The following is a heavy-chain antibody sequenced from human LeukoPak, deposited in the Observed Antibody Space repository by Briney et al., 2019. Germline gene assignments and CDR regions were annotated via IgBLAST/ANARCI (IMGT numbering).Heavy chain of an antibody. V-gene: IGHV3-23*01. Sequence: GGSLRLSCAASGFTFSSYGMSWVRQAPGKGLEWVSAISGNGGSTYYADSVKGRFAISRDTSKNSLYLQMNSLTAEDTALYYCATDRLRFRMDVWGNGTTVIVSS. CDR2: ISGNGGST. D-gene: IGHD3-3*01. J-gene: IGHJ6*04. CDR1: GFTFSSYG. CDR3: ATDRLRFRMDV.